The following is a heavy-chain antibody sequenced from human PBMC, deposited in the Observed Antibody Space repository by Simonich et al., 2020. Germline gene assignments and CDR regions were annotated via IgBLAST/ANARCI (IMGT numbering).Heavy chain of an antibody. J-gene: IGHJ3*02. V-gene: IGHV4-39*01. CDR3: ARHAGFAFDI. D-gene: IGHD6-13*01. Sequence: QLQLQESGPGLVKPSETLSLTCTVSGGSISSSSYYWGWIRQPPGKGLEWIGSIYYIGSTSYTPSLKSRVPISVDTSKNQFSLKLSSVTAADTAVYYCARHAGFAFDIWGQGTMVTVSS. CDR1: GGSISSSSYY. CDR2: IYYIGST.